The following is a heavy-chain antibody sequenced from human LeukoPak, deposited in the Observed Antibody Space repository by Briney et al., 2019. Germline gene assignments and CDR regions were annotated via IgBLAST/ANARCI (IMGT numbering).Heavy chain of an antibody. Sequence: GGSLRLSCAASGFTVSTNYMNWVRQAPGKGLEWVSYISSSGSTIYYADSVKGRFTISRDNAKNSLYLQMNSLRAEDTAVYYCAELGITMIGGVWGKGTTVTISS. D-gene: IGHD3-10*02. V-gene: IGHV3-48*03. CDR3: AELGITMIGGV. J-gene: IGHJ6*04. CDR2: ISSSGSTI. CDR1: GFTVSTNY.